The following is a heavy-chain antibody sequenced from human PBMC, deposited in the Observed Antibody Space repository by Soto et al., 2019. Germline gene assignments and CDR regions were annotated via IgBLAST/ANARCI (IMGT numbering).Heavy chain of an antibody. Sequence: SETLSLTCTVSGGSISSYYWSWIRQPPGKGLEWIGYIYYSGSTNYNPSLKSRVTISVDTSKNQFSLKLSSVTAADTAVYYCAGYDFWSGYGMDVWGQGTTVTVSS. CDR1: GGSISSYY. D-gene: IGHD3-3*01. CDR2: IYYSGST. V-gene: IGHV4-59*08. CDR3: AGYDFWSGYGMDV. J-gene: IGHJ6*02.